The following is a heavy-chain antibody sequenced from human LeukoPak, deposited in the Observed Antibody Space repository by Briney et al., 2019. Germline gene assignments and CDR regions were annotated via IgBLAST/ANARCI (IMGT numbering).Heavy chain of an antibody. Sequence: SETLSLTCNVSGYSISSGYYWGWIRQPPGKGLEWIGSIYYSGSTYYNPSLKSRVTISIDTSKNQFSLKLSSVTAADTAVYYCARWASGYYFDYWGQGALVTVSS. CDR3: ARWASGYYFDY. J-gene: IGHJ4*02. CDR1: GYSISSGYY. D-gene: IGHD3-22*01. CDR2: IYYSGST. V-gene: IGHV4-38-2*02.